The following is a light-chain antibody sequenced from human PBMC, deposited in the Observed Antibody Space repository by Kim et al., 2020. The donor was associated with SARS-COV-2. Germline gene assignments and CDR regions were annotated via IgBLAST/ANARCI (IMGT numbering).Light chain of an antibody. CDR3: QTWGTGIHVV. Sequence: SVKLTCTLSSGHSNYAIAWHQQQPEKGPRYLMKLNSDGSHTKGDGIPDRFSGSSSGAERYLTISSLQSEDEADYYCQTWGTGIHVVFGGGTQLTVL. J-gene: IGLJ2*01. CDR2: LNSDGSH. V-gene: IGLV4-69*01. CDR1: SGHSNYA.